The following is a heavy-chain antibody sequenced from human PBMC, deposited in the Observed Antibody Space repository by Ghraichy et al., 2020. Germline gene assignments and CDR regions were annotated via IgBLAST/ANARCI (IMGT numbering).Heavy chain of an antibody. CDR3: AKDLGAVGATAFDY. Sequence: GGSLRLSCAASGFTFSSYGMHWVRQAPGKGLEWVAVISYDGSNKYYADSVKGRFTISRDNSKNTLYLQMNSLRAEDTAVYYCAKDLGAVGATAFDYWGQGTLVTVSS. CDR2: ISYDGSNK. V-gene: IGHV3-30*18. D-gene: IGHD1-26*01. J-gene: IGHJ4*02. CDR1: GFTFSSYG.